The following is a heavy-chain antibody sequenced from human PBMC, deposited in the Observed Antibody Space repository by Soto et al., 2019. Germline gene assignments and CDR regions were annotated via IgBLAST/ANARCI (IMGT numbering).Heavy chain of an antibody. CDR3: TRENIEKSDGLYDAFDI. V-gene: IGHV1-2*02. J-gene: IGHJ3*02. Sequence: ASVKVSCKTSGYTFTDYYTHWVRQAPGQGLEWMGWMNPKSGGAYFAQKFQGRVTLTRDTSIGTAYIEVNSLTSDDTAVYFCTRENIEKSDGLYDAFDISGQGPTVTVSS. D-gene: IGHD2-15*01. CDR1: GYTFTDYY. CDR2: MNPKSGGA.